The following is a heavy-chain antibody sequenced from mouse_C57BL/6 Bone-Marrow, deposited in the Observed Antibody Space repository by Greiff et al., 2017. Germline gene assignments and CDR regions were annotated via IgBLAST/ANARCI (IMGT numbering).Heavy chain of an antibody. V-gene: IGHV3-6*01. Sequence: DVHLVESGPGLVKPSQSLSLTCSVTGYSITSGYYWNWIRQFPGNKLEWMGYISYDGSNNYNPSLKNRISITRDTSKNQFFLKLNSVTTEDTATYYCARGGIWDRVAYWGQGTLVTVSA. CDR3: ARGGIWDRVAY. D-gene: IGHD3-3*01. CDR1: GYSITSGYY. J-gene: IGHJ3*01. CDR2: ISYDGSN.